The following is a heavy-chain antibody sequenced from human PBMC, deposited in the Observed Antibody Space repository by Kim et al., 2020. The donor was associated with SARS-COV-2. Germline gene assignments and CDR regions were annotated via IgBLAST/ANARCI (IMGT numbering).Heavy chain of an antibody. CDR2: IDHNGST. Sequence: SETLSLTCAVYGGSLSGYRWSWIRQPPGKGLEWIGEIDHNGSTNNNPSLKSRDTISIDTSKNLFSLNLTSVTAADTAVYFCARSINWGRDRRGPLDYWGQGTLVTVSS. J-gene: IGHJ4*02. CDR1: GGSLSGYR. V-gene: IGHV4-34*04. CDR3: ARSINWGRDRRGPLDY. D-gene: IGHD7-27*01.